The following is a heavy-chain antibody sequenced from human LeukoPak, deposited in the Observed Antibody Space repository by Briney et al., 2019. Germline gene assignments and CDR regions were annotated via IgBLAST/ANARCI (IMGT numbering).Heavy chain of an antibody. J-gene: IGHJ6*03. CDR3: AREVRQRYYDFWGGYHPDYYYYYMDV. CDR1: GGSFSGYY. V-gene: IGHV4-34*01. CDR2: INHSGST. Sequence: PSETLSLTCAVYGGSFSGYYWSWIRQPPGKGLEWIGEINHSGSTNYNPSLKSRVTISVDTSKNQFSLKLSSVTAADTAVYYCAREVRQRYYDFWGGYHPDYYYYYMDVWGKGTTVTVSS. D-gene: IGHD3-3*01.